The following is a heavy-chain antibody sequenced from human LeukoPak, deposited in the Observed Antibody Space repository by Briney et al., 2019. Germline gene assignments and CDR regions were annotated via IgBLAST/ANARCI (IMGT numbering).Heavy chain of an antibody. CDR2: ISSSGSTI. Sequence: AGGSLRLSCAASGFTFSSYEMNWVRQAPGKGLEWVSYISSSGSTIYYADSVKGRFTISRDNAKNSLFLQMNSLRPEDTAVYYCAKDPRDHSYGWSWRYFDYWGQGTLVTVSS. CDR1: GFTFSSYE. CDR3: AKDPRDHSYGWSWRYFDY. D-gene: IGHD5-18*01. V-gene: IGHV3-48*03. J-gene: IGHJ4*02.